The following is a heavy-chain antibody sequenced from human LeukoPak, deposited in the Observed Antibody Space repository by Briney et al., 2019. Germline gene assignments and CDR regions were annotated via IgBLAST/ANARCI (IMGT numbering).Heavy chain of an antibody. J-gene: IGHJ4*02. CDR3: ARVSKAAMLTIDY. D-gene: IGHD5-18*01. Sequence: SETLSLTCTVSGYSISSGYYWGWIRQPPGKGLEWIGSIYHSGSTYYNPSLKSRVTISVDTSKNQFSLKLSSVTAADTAVYYCARVSKAAMLTIDYWGQGTLVTVSS. CDR2: IYHSGST. V-gene: IGHV4-38-2*02. CDR1: GYSISSGYY.